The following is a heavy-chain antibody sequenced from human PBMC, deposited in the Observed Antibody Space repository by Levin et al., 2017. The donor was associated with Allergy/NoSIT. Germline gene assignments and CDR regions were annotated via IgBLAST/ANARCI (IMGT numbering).Heavy chain of an antibody. J-gene: IGHJ4*02. D-gene: IGHD3-9*01. CDR2: ISGSGGST. CDR3: AKDAILRYFDWLLLDYFDY. Sequence: LSLTCAASGFTFSSYAMSWVRQAPGKGLEWVSAISGSGGSTYYADSVKGRFTISRDNSKNTLYLQMNSLRAEDTAVYYCAKDAILRYFDWLLLDYFDYWGQGTLVTVSS. CDR1: GFTFSSYA. V-gene: IGHV3-23*01.